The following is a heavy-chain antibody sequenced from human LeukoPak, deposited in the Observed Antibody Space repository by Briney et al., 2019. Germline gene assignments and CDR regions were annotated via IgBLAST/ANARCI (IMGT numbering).Heavy chain of an antibody. CDR1: GGSFSGYY. CDR3: AYRWIQLSHFDY. CDR2: INYSGST. J-gene: IGHJ4*02. V-gene: IGHV4-34*01. Sequence: SETLSLTCAVYGGSFSGYYWSWIRQPPGKGLEWIGEINYSGSTNYNPSLKSRVTISVDTSKNQFSLKLSSVTAADTAVYYCAYRWIQLSHFDYWGQGTLVTVSS. D-gene: IGHD5-18*01.